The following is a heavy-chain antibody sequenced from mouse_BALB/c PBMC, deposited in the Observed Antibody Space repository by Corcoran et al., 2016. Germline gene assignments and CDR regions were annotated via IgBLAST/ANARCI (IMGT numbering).Heavy chain of an antibody. Sequence: EVQLQQSGAELVRPGALVKLSCKASGFNIKDYYMHWVKQRPEQGLEWIGWIDPENGNTTYDPKFQGKASITADTSSNTAYLQLSSLTSEDTAVYYCAGYFDYWGQGTTLTVSS. J-gene: IGHJ2*01. CDR1: GFNIKDYY. V-gene: IGHV14-1*02. CDR2: IDPENGNT. CDR3: AGYFDY.